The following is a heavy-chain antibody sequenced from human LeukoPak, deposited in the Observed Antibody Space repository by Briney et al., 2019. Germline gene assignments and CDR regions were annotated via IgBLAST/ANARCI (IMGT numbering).Heavy chain of an antibody. J-gene: IGHJ4*02. D-gene: IGHD3-10*01. CDR1: GGSISSSSYY. Sequence: PSETLSLTCTVSGGSISSSSYYWGWIRQPPGKGLEWIGSIYYSGSTYYNPSLKSRVTISVDTSKNQFSLKLSSVTAADTAVYYCARGLLLWFGELFQRGGFDYWGQGTLVTVSS. V-gene: IGHV4-39*07. CDR3: ARGLLLWFGELFQRGGFDY. CDR2: IYYSGST.